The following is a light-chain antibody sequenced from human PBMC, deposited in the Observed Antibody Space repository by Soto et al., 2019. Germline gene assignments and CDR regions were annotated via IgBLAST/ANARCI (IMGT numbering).Light chain of an antibody. CDR1: SSNIGAGYD. CDR3: QSYDSRLSGVV. Sequence: QSVLTQPPSVSGAPGQRVTISCTGSSSNIGAGYDVHWYQQLPGTAPKLLIYGNSNRPSGVPDRFSGSKSGTSASLAITGLQAEDEADYYCQSYDSRLSGVVFGGGTKLTVI. V-gene: IGLV1-40*01. CDR2: GNS. J-gene: IGLJ2*01.